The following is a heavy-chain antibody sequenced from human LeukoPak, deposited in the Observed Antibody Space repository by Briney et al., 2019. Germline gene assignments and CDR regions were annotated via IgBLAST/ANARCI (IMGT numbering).Heavy chain of an antibody. CDR2: ITGSSSYI. Sequence: PGGPLRLSCAASGFSFRSYSMDCVRQAPGKGLEWVSSITGSSSYISYADPVKGRFTISRDNAENSLFLQVNSLRPEDTAVYFCARDRLEGGETFDSWGQGTLVTVSS. V-gene: IGHV3-21*01. J-gene: IGHJ4*02. D-gene: IGHD1-1*01. CDR3: ARDRLEGGETFDS. CDR1: GFSFRSYS.